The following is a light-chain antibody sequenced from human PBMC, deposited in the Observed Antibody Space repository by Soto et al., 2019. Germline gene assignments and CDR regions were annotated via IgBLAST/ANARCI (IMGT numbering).Light chain of an antibody. CDR1: STDVGAYNF. CDR2: DVN. Sequence: QSALTQPASVSGSPGQSITISCTGTSTDVGAYNFVSWYQQYPGKAPKLMIYDVNYRPPGISYRFSGSNSGNTASLIISGLQTEDEADYYCSSYTTTSTVLFGGGTKLTLL. CDR3: SSYTTTSTVL. J-gene: IGLJ2*01. V-gene: IGLV2-14*01.